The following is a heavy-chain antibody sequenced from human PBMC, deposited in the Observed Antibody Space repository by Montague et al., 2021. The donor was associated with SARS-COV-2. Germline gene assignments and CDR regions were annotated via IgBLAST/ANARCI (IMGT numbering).Heavy chain of an antibody. J-gene: IGHJ4*02. Sequence: TLSLTCTVSGGSISSGGYYWSWIRQHPGKGLEWIGYIYYSGSTYYNPSLQSRVTISVDTSKNQFSLKLSSVTAADTAVYYCARANWRIKIFGLVINLEFDYWGQGTLVTVSS. CDR1: GGSISSGGYY. CDR3: ARANWRIKIFGLVINLEFDY. D-gene: IGHD3-3*01. V-gene: IGHV4-31*03. CDR2: IYYSGST.